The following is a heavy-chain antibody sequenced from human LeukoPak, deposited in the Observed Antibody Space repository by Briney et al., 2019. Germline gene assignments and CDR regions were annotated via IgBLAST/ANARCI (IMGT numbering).Heavy chain of an antibody. D-gene: IGHD4-17*01. J-gene: IGHJ3*02. CDR1: GFTFSNNA. CDR3: ARPTTVTTVSADAFDI. CDR2: ISGSGVTT. V-gene: IGHV3-23*01. Sequence: GRSLRLSCAASGFTFSNNAMSWVRQAPGKGLEWVSAISGSGVTTYYADSVKDRFTISRDNSKNTLYLQMNSLRAEDSSVYYCARPTTVTTVSADAFDIWGQGTMVTVSS.